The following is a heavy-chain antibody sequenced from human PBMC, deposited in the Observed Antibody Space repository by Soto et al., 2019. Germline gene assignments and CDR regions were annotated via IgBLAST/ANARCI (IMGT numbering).Heavy chain of an antibody. V-gene: IGHV3-23*01. Sequence: GGSLRLSCAASGFTFSNYAMSWVRQAPGKGLEWVSTISGSGRTTYYSDSVKDRFTISRDNSYSTLYLQMNSLRNEDTALFYCAKGNKEATIKGHDAFDIWGQGIMVTVSS. D-gene: IGHD5-12*01. CDR3: AKGNKEATIKGHDAFDI. CDR2: ISGSGRTT. J-gene: IGHJ3*02. CDR1: GFTFSNYA.